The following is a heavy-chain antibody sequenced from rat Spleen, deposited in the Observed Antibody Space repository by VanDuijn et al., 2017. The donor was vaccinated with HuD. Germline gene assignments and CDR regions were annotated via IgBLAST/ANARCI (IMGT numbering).Heavy chain of an antibody. CDR2: ITNTGGST. CDR3: TRRTTGTPDY. J-gene: IGHJ2*01. CDR1: GFTFNNYW. V-gene: IGHV5-31*01. Sequence: EVQLVDHGGGLVQPGRSLKLSCVASGFTFNNYWMTWIRQAPGKGLEWVASITNTGGSTYYPDSVKGRFTISRDNAKSTLYLQMNSLRSEDTATYYCTRRTTGTPDYWGQGVMVTVSS. D-gene: IGHD1-7*01.